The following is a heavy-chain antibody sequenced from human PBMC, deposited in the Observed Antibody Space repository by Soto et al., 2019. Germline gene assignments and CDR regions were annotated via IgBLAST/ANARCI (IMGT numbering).Heavy chain of an antibody. CDR2: INPNSDGT. J-gene: IGHJ6*02. V-gene: IGHV1-2*02. D-gene: IGHD3-10*01. CDR1: GYTFSHYY. Sequence: QVQLVQSGAEVKKPGASVKVSCKTSGYTFSHYYIHWMRQVPGQGPEWMGWINPNSDGTKYAKNFQGGITMISDASISTAFLELKRLGSNDPAVYYCARRLGGGGDYFYGMDVWGQGTAVTVSS. CDR3: ARRLGGGGDYFYGMDV.